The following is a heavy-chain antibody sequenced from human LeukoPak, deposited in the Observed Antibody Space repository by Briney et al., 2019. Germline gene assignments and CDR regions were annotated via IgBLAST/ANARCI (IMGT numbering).Heavy chain of an antibody. V-gene: IGHV3-30*18. J-gene: IGHJ4*02. Sequence: GGSLRLSCAASGFTFSSYGMHWVRQAPGKGLEWVAVISYDGSNKYYADSVKGRFTISRDNSKNTLYLQMNSLRAEDTAVYYCAKDQGDIVVVPAATYIDTFDYWGQGTLVTVSS. D-gene: IGHD2-2*01. CDR3: AKDQGDIVVVPAATYIDTFDY. CDR1: GFTFSSYG. CDR2: ISYDGSNK.